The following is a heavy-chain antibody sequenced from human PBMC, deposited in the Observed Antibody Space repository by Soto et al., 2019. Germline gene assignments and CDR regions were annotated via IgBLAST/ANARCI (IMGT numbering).Heavy chain of an antibody. CDR2: IYHSGST. CDR3: ARGRWGGFLTYYDFWSGHPAYGYYGMDV. V-gene: IGHV4-30-2*01. Sequence: PSETLSLTCAVSGGSISSGGYSWSWIRQPPGKGLEWIGYIYHSGSTNYNPSLKSRVTISVDTSKNQFSLKLSSVTAADTAVYYCARGRWGGFLTYYDFWSGHPAYGYYGMDVWGQGTTVTVSS. D-gene: IGHD3-3*01. CDR1: GGSISSGGYS. J-gene: IGHJ6*02.